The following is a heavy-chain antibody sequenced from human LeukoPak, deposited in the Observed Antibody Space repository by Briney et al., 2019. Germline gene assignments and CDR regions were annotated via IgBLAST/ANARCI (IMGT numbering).Heavy chain of an antibody. CDR1: GYTFTGQY. J-gene: IGHJ4*02. Sequence: ASVKVSCKASGYTFTGQYMHWVRQAPGQGLEWMGWINPNSSGTNYAQKFQGRVTMTRDTSISTAYMELSRLTSDDTAVYFCARNSSSSACMDYWGQGTLVTVSS. D-gene: IGHD6-6*01. CDR3: ARNSSSSACMDY. V-gene: IGHV1-2*02. CDR2: INPNSSGT.